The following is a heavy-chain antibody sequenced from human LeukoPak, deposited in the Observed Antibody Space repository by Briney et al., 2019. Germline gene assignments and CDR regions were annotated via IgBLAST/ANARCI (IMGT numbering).Heavy chain of an antibody. D-gene: IGHD6-19*01. Sequence: SVKVSCKASGGTFSSYAISWVRQAPGQGLEWMGGIIPIFGTANYAQKFQGRVTITTDESTSTAYMELSGLRSEDTAVYYCARPLFLRIAVAGDDAFDIWGQGTMVTVSS. V-gene: IGHV1-69*05. J-gene: IGHJ3*02. CDR2: IIPIFGTA. CDR3: ARPLFLRIAVAGDDAFDI. CDR1: GGTFSSYA.